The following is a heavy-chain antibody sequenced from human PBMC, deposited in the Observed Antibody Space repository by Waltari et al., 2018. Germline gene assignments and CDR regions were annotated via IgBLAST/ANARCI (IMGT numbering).Heavy chain of an antibody. J-gene: IGHJ4*02. CDR1: GGSFSGYS. CDR3: AREPIDYYGSGSYYNVRYYFDY. CDR2: INHSGST. V-gene: IGHV4-34*01. Sequence: QVQLQQWGAGLLKPSETLSLTCAVYGGSFSGYSWSWIRPPPGKGLGWIGEINHSGSTNYNPSLKSRVTISVDTSKNQFSLKLSSVTAADTAVYYCAREPIDYYGSGSYYNVRYYFDYWGQGTLVTVSS. D-gene: IGHD3-10*01.